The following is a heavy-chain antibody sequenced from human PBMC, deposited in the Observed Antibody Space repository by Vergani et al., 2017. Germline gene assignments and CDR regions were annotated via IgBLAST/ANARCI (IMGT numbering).Heavy chain of an antibody. J-gene: IGHJ5*02. CDR2: TWYDGNNK. CDR1: GFTFKQYG. CDR3: ARDVRFLYTRFDP. V-gene: IGHV3-33*01. Sequence: QVQLVESGGGVVQPGRSLRLSCAASGFTFKQYGMHWVRQAPGKGLEWVAVTWYDGNNKQYADSVKGRFTISRDNSKSTMYLQMNSLRDEDTGVYYCARDVRFLYTRFDPWGQGTLVTVSS. D-gene: IGHD3-16*01.